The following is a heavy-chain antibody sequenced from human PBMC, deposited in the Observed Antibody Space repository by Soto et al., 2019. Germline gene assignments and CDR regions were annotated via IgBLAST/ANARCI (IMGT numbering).Heavy chain of an antibody. CDR1: GGSISIGGYY. V-gene: IGHV4-31*03. CDR3: ARGSEDLAAAGTFLFDY. D-gene: IGHD6-13*01. Sequence: SETLSLTCTVSGGSISIGGYYWSWIRQHPGKGLEWIGYIYYSGSTYYNPSLKSRVTISVDTSKNQFSLKLSSVTAADTAVYYCARGSEDLAAAGTFLFDYWGQGTLVTVSS. CDR2: IYYSGST. J-gene: IGHJ4*02.